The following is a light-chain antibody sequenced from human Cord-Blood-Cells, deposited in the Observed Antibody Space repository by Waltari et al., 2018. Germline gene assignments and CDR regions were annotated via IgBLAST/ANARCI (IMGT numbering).Light chain of an antibody. Sequence: EFTHAPSTLSLSPEPSATPSCRASQSVSSYLAWYQQQPGQAPRVLIYDASNRAAGIPARFSGSGSGTDFTLTISSLEPEDFAVYYCQQRSNWPLTFGGGTKVEIK. CDR1: QSVSSY. J-gene: IGKJ4*01. V-gene: IGKV3-11*01. CDR3: QQRSNWPLT. CDR2: DAS.